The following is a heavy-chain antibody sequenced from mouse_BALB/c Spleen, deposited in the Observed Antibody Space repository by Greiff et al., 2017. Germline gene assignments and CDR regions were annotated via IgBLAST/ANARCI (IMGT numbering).Heavy chain of an antibody. V-gene: IGHV1-39*01. D-gene: IGHD2-1*01. CDR3: ARSRDRDGNYDAMDY. Sequence: EVQLQQTGPELVKPGASVKISCKASGYSFTDYIMLWVKQSHGKSLEWIGNINPYYGSTSYNLKFKGKATLTVDKSSSTAYMQLNSLTSEDSAVYYCARSRDRDGNYDAMDYWGQGTSVTVSS. J-gene: IGHJ4*01. CDR2: INPYYGST. CDR1: GYSFTDYI.